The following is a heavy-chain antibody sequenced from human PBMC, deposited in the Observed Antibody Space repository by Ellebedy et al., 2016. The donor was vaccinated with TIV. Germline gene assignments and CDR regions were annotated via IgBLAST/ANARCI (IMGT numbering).Heavy chain of an antibody. CDR2: IYSDGSIT. CDR1: GFTFSSYW. Sequence: PGGSLRLSCAASGFTFSSYWMHWVRQAPGMSLVWVSRIYSDGSITSYVDSVEGRFTISRDNAKNTLYLQMNSLTAEDTAVYYCARNADIMAPFDHWGQGALVAVSS. CDR3: ARNADIMAPFDH. J-gene: IGHJ4*02. D-gene: IGHD2-15*01. V-gene: IGHV3-74*01.